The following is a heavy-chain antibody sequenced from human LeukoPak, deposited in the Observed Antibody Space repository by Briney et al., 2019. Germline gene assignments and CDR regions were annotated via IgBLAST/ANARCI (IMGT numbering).Heavy chain of an antibody. J-gene: IGHJ6*02. CDR2: IGTVGDT. CDR3: ARRSSSSPYYYGMDV. Sequence: PGGSLRLSCAASGFTFSSYDMHWVRQATGKGLEWVSAIGTVGDTYYPDSVKGRFSISRENARNSLYLQMNSLRAGDTAVYYCARRSSSSPYYYGMDVWGQGTTVIVSS. D-gene: IGHD6-6*01. V-gene: IGHV3-13*01. CDR1: GFTFSSYD.